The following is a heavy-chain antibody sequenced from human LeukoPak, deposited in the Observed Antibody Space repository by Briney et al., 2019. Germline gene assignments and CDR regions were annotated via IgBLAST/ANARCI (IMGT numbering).Heavy chain of an antibody. CDR3: ARKERYCSSTSCLNWFDP. CDR2: IYHSGST. J-gene: IGHJ5*02. CDR1: GGSMSSSNW. V-gene: IGHV4-4*02. D-gene: IGHD2-2*01. Sequence: SETLSLTCAVSGGSMSSSNWWSWVRQPPGKGLEWIGEIYHSGSTNYNPSLKSRVTISVDKSKNQFSLKLSSVTAADTAVYYCARKERYCSSTSCLNWFDPWGQGTLVTVSS.